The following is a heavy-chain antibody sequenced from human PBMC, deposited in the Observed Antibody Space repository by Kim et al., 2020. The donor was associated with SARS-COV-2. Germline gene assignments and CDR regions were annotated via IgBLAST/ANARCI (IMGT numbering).Heavy chain of an antibody. D-gene: IGHD2-2*01. CDR3: ARWGLYCSSTSCGAFDI. Sequence: PKSRVTMSVDTSKNPFSLKLSSVTAADTAVYYCARWGLYCSSTSCGAFDIWGQGTMVTVSS. J-gene: IGHJ3*02. V-gene: IGHV4-4*06.